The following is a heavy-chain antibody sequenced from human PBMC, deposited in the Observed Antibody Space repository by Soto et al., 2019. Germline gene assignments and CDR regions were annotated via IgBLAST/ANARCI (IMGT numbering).Heavy chain of an antibody. J-gene: IGHJ6*02. CDR2: ISYDGSNK. V-gene: IGHV3-30*18. Sequence: QVQLVESGGGVVQPGRSLRLSCAASGFTFSSYGMHWVRQAPGKWLEWVAVISYDGSNKYYADSVKGRFTISRDNSKNTLYLQMNSLRAEDTAVYYCAQDLMATIGDYYYGMDVWGQGTTVTVSS. CDR3: AQDLMATIGDYYYGMDV. CDR1: GFTFSSYG. D-gene: IGHD5-12*01.